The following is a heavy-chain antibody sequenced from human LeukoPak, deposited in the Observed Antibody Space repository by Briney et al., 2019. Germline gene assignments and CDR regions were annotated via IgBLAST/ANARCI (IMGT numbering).Heavy chain of an antibody. Sequence: SETLSLTCTVSGGSISSSSYYWGWIRQPPGKGLEWIGSIYYSGSTYYNPSLKSRATISVDTSKNQFSLKLSSVTAADTAVYYCVRLAFVWMENDYWGQGTLVTVSS. CDR2: IYYSGST. CDR3: VRLAFVWMENDY. J-gene: IGHJ4*02. D-gene: IGHD3-16*01. V-gene: IGHV4-39*01. CDR1: GGSISSSSYY.